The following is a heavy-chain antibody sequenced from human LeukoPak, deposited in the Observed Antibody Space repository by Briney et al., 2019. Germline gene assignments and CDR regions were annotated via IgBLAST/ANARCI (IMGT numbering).Heavy chain of an antibody. Sequence: SGGSLRPSCAASGFTFSSYSMNWVRQAPGKGLEWVSSISSSSSYIYYADSVKGRFTISRDNAKNSLYLQMNSLRAEDTAVYYCARDIIAVADYWGQGTLVTVSS. CDR1: GFTFSSYS. J-gene: IGHJ4*02. V-gene: IGHV3-21*01. CDR2: ISSSSSYI. D-gene: IGHD6-19*01. CDR3: ARDIIAVADY.